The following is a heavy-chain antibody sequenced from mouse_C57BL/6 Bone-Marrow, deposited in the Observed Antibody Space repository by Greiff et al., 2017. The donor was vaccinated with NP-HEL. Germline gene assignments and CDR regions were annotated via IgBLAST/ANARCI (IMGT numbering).Heavy chain of an antibody. CDR1: GFTFSDYY. J-gene: IGHJ2*01. V-gene: IGHV5-16*01. CDR3: ARPVLGGYFDY. Sequence: EVKLVESEGGLVQPGSSMKLSCTASGFTFSDYYMAWVRQVPEKGLEWVANINYDGSSTYYLDSLKSRFIISRDNAKNILYLQMSSLKSEDTATYYCARPVLGGYFDYWGQGTTLTVSS. CDR2: INYDGSST.